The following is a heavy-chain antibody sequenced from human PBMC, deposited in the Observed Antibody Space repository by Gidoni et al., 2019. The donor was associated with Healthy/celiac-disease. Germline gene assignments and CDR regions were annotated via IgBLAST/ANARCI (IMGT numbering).Heavy chain of an antibody. CDR2: ISSSSRYI. CDR3: ARGGNPQLVPLGYFDY. V-gene: IGHV3-21*01. Sequence: EVQLVESGGGLVKPGGSLSLSCAASVFTFTTYSMNWVRQAPGKGLEWVSSISSSSRYIYYADSVKGRFTISRDNAKNSLYLQMNSLRAEDTAVYYCARGGNPQLVPLGYFDYWGQGTLVTVSS. J-gene: IGHJ4*02. CDR1: VFTFTTYS. D-gene: IGHD6-13*01.